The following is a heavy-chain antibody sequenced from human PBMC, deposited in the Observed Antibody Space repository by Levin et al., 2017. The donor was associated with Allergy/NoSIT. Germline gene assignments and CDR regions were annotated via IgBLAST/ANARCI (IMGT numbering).Heavy chain of an antibody. J-gene: IGHJ4*02. V-gene: IGHV3-23*01. D-gene: IGHD1-14*01. CDR1: GFTFSSYA. CDR3: AKVRATGVWYFDY. CDR2: ISASDGNT. Sequence: PGGSLRLSCAASGFTFSSYAMNWVRQAPGKGLEWVSAISASDGNTYYADSVRGRFTISRDNSKKTLYLQMNSLRAEDTAVYYCAKVRATGVWYFDYWGQGALVTVSS.